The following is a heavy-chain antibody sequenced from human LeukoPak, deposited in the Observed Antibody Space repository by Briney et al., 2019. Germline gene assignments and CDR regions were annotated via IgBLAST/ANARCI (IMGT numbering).Heavy chain of an antibody. CDR3: TRDYGVLFDY. D-gene: IGHD4-17*01. V-gene: IGHV3-23*01. Sequence: PGGSLRLSCAASGFTFSSYAMSWVRQAPGKGLEWVSATSGSGGSTYYADSVKGRFTISRDNSKNTLYLQMNSLKTEDTAVYYCTRDYGVLFDYWGQGTLVTVSS. CDR2: TSGSGGST. CDR1: GFTFSSYA. J-gene: IGHJ4*02.